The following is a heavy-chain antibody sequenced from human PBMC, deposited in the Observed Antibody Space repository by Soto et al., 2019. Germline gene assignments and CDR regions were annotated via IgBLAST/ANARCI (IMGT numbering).Heavy chain of an antibody. J-gene: IGHJ5*02. CDR1: GFTFRNYA. CDR3: AKDKDYDYVRGWFDP. Sequence: EVQVLESGGGLVQPGGSLRLSCAASGFTFRNYAMSWVRQAPGKGLDWVSSISGSGGSTYYADSVKGRFTISRDNSKNTLYLQMNSLRAEDTAVYYCAKDKDYDYVRGWFDPWGQGTLVIVSS. CDR2: ISGSGGST. V-gene: IGHV3-23*01. D-gene: IGHD3-16*01.